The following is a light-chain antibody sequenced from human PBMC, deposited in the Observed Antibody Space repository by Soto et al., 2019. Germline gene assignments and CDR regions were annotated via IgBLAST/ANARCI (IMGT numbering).Light chain of an antibody. V-gene: IGKV1-5*01. CDR1: QSISCW. J-gene: IGKJ1*01. Sequence: DIQMTQSPSTLSASVGDRVTITCRASQSISCWLAWYQQKPGKAPKLLIYDASSLESGVPSRFSGSGSGTEFSLTISSLQPDDFATYYCQQYKSYSQWTFRQGTKVEIK. CDR3: QQYKSYSQWT. CDR2: DAS.